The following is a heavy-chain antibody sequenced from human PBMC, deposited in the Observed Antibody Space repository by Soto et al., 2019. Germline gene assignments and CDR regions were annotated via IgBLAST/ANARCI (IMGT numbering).Heavy chain of an antibody. CDR1: GYTFTGYY. D-gene: IGHD6-13*01. CDR2: INPNSGGT. V-gene: IGHV1-2*02. J-gene: IGHJ5*02. CDR3: ARELAAAPANWFDP. Sequence: ASVRVSCKASGYTFTGYYMHWVRQAPGQGVEWMGWINPNSGGTNYAQKFQGRVTMTRDTSISTAYMELSRLRSDDTAVYYCARELAAAPANWFDPWRQGTLVTVSS.